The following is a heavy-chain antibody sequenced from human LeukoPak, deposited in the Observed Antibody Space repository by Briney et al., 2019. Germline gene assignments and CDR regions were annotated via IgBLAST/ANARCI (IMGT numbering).Heavy chain of an antibody. Sequence: GGSLRLSCAASGFTFRTYGMHWVRQAPGKGLEWVAVISNGGSNKNYADSVKGRFTISRDNSKNTLYLQMNSLRAEDTAVYYCAKPGGYDSSGYYYVSGSLYFDYWGQGTLVTVSS. J-gene: IGHJ4*02. CDR1: GFTFRTYG. CDR3: AKPGGYDSSGYYYVSGSLYFDY. V-gene: IGHV3-30*18. CDR2: ISNGGSNK. D-gene: IGHD3-22*01.